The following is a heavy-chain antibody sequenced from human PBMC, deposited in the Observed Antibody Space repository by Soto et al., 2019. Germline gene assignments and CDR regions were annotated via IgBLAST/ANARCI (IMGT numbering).Heavy chain of an antibody. Sequence: PSETLSLTCTVSGGSISSSNYYWGWIRQPPGKGLEWIGNIYYSGSTYYNPSLKSRVTISVDTSKNQFSLKLSSVTAADTAVYYCARHSIVGATLNYWGQGALVTVSS. D-gene: IGHD1-26*01. CDR3: ARHSIVGATLNY. CDR2: IYYSGST. J-gene: IGHJ4*02. CDR1: GGSISSSNYY. V-gene: IGHV4-39*01.